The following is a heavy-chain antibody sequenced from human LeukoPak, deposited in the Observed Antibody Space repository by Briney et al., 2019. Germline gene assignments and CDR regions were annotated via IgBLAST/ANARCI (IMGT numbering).Heavy chain of an antibody. D-gene: IGHD1-20*01. CDR3: ANRYNWNDFQSNAFDI. CDR2: INPNSGGT. Sequence: ASVTVSCKASGYTLTGYYFHWVRQAPGQGLEWMGWINPNSGGTNYSQKFQGRVTMTRDTSISAAYMELSRLRSDDTAVYYCANRYNWNDFQSNAFDIWGQGTMLTVSS. J-gene: IGHJ3*02. CDR1: GYTLTGYY. V-gene: IGHV1-2*02.